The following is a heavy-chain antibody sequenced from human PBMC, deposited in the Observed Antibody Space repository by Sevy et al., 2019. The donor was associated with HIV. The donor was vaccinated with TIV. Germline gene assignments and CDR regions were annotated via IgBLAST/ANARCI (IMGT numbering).Heavy chain of an antibody. CDR2: IYYSGST. V-gene: IGHV4-59*01. CDR3: ARGRRDYGGAFDI. J-gene: IGHJ3*02. CDR1: GGSISSYY. Sequence: SETLSLTCTVSGGSISSYYWSWIRQPPGKGLEWIGYIYYSGSTNYNPSLKSRVTISVDTSKNQFSLKLSSATAADTAVYYCARGRRDYGGAFDIWGQGTMVTVSS. D-gene: IGHD4-17*01.